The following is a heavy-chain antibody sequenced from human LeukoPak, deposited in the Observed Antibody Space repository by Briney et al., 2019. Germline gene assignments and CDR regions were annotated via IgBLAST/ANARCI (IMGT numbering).Heavy chain of an antibody. Sequence: GGSLRLSCAAPGFTFSSYSMNWVRQAPGKGLEWVSYISSSSSTIYYADSVKGRFTVSRDNAKNSLYLQMNSLRAEDTAVYYCARTYYDILTGYYGDYYYYYYMDVWGKGTTVTVSS. D-gene: IGHD3-9*01. CDR2: ISSSSSTI. CDR1: GFTFSSYS. V-gene: IGHV3-48*01. CDR3: ARTYYDILTGYYGDYYYYYYMDV. J-gene: IGHJ6*03.